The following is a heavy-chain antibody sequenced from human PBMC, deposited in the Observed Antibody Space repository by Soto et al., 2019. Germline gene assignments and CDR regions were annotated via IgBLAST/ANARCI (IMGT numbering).Heavy chain of an antibody. Sequence: QVQLVESGGGVVQPGRSLRLSCVATGFTFSSYAMNWVRQAPGKGLEWVAVISHDGSSQYYTDSVKSRFTISRDNSKNTLYVQMNSLRGEDTAVYYCARDYGSALDYWGQGTLVTVSS. CDR2: ISHDGSSQ. V-gene: IGHV3-30-3*01. J-gene: IGHJ4*02. D-gene: IGHD3-10*01. CDR1: GFTFSSYA. CDR3: ARDYGSALDY.